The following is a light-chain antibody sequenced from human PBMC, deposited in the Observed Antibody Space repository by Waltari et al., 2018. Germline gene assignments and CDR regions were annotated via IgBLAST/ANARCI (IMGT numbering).Light chain of an antibody. CDR3: SSYAGGNILVV. V-gene: IGLV2-8*01. J-gene: IGLJ2*01. CDR1: GSDVGGYNS. Sequence: QSALTQPPSASGSPGQSVTISCTGTGSDVGGYNSVSWYQQHPGKAPRLIIYGGTLRPAGVPARFAASKSGNTASLTVSGLQAEDEADYYCSSYAGGNILVVFGGGTRLTVL. CDR2: GGT.